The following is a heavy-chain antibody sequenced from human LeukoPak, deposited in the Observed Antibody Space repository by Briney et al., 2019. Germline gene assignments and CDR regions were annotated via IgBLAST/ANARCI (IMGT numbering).Heavy chain of an antibody. Sequence: SETLSLTCAVSGGSISSGGYSWSWIRQPPGKGLEWIGYIYHSGSTYYNPSLKSRVTISVDRSKNQFSLKLGSVTAADTAVYYCARASGITIFGVVTGNWFDPWGQGTLVTVSS. D-gene: IGHD3-3*01. J-gene: IGHJ5*02. CDR2: IYHSGST. CDR3: ARASGITIFGVVTGNWFDP. CDR1: GGSISSGGYS. V-gene: IGHV4-30-2*01.